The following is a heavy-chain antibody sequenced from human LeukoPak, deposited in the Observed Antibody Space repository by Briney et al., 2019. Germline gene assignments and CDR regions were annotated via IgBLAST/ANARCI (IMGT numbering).Heavy chain of an antibody. Sequence: PSETLSLTCTVSGGSISSYYWSWIRQPPGKGREWIGYIYYSGSTNYNPSLKSRVTISVDTSKNQYSLKLSSVTAADTAVYYCARAKQYYYDSSGYDAFDIWGQGTMVTVSS. D-gene: IGHD3-22*01. CDR1: GGSISSYY. CDR3: ARAKQYYYDSSGYDAFDI. J-gene: IGHJ3*02. V-gene: IGHV4-59*01. CDR2: IYYSGST.